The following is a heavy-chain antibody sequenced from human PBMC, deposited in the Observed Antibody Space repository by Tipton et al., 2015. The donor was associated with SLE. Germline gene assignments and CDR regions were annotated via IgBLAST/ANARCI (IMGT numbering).Heavy chain of an antibody. CDR2: IYYSGST. Sequence: TLSLTCTVSGGSISSGSYYWSWIRQPAGKGLEWIGYIYYSGSTYCNPSLKSRVTISVDTSKNQFSLKLSSVTAADTAVYYCARDPVAGNYGMDVWGQGTTVTVSS. D-gene: IGHD6-19*01. J-gene: IGHJ6*02. V-gene: IGHV4-61*10. CDR1: GGSISSGSYY. CDR3: ARDPVAGNYGMDV.